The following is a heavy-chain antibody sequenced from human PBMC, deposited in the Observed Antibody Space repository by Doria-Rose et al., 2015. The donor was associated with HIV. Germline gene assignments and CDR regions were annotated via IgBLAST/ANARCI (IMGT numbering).Heavy chain of an antibody. J-gene: IGHJ4*02. D-gene: IGHD3-10*01. Sequence: VQLQESGGGLARPGGSLRLSCATSGFTFSSHRINWVRQAPGKGLEWVYSISSTSAYINYADSVRGRFTISRDDARNSLYLQMDSLRAEDTAIYYCATGVTLDYWGQGTLVTVSS. CDR1: GFTFSSHR. CDR3: ATGVTLDY. CDR2: ISSTSAYI. V-gene: IGHV3-21*01.